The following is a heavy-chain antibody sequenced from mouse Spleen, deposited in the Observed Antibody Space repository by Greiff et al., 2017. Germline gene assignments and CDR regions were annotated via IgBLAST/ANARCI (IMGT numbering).Heavy chain of an antibody. CDR2: IWGDGST. Sequence: VQLQQSGPGLVAPSQSLSITCTVSGFSLTGYGVNWVRQPPGKGLEWLGMIWGDGSTDYNSALKSRLSISKDNSKSQVFLKMNSLQTGDTARYYCARDGTRYDWYFDVWGAGTTVTVSS. CDR3: ARDGTRYDWYFDV. CDR1: GFSLTGYG. D-gene: IGHD2-14*01. J-gene: IGHJ1*01. V-gene: IGHV2-6-7*01.